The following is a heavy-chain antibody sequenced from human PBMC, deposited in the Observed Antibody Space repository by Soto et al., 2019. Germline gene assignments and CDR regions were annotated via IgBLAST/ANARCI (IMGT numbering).Heavy chain of an antibody. CDR2: INHSGST. CDR1: GGSFSGYY. J-gene: IGHJ4*02. V-gene: IGHV4-34*01. Sequence: QVQLQQWGARLLKPSETLSLTCAVYGGSFSGYYWSWIRQPPGKGLEWIGEINHSGSTNYNPSLKSRVTISVDTSKNQFSLKLSSVTAADTAVYYCARGVASVVTSYFDYWGQGTLVTVSS. D-gene: IGHD2-21*02. CDR3: ARGVASVVTSYFDY.